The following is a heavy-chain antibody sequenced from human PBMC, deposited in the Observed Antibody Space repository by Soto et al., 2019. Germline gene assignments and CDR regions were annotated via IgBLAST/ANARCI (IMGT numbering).Heavy chain of an antibody. J-gene: IGHJ4*02. D-gene: IGHD2-15*01. CDR2: IKQDGSEK. CDR3: ARSGAFDY. CDR1: GFTFSSYW. V-gene: IGHV3-7*01. Sequence: EVQLVESGGGLVQPGGSLRLSCAASGFTFSSYWMSWVRQAPGKGLEWVANIKQDGSEKYYVDSVKGRFTISRDNGNTSLYLQMPSLRAEDTAVYYCARSGAFDYWGQGTLVTVSS.